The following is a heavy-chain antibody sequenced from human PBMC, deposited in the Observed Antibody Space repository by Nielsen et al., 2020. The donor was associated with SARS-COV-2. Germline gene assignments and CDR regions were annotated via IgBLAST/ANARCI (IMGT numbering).Heavy chain of an antibody. Sequence: SVKVSCKASGGTFSSYSISWVRQAPGQGLEWMGRIIPILGIANYAQKFQGRVTITADKSTSTAYMEVSSLRSEDTAVYYCARDSFTWELAGGWAFDIWGQGTMVTVSS. CDR1: GGTFSSYS. CDR3: ARDSFTWELAGGWAFDI. V-gene: IGHV1-69*04. J-gene: IGHJ3*02. CDR2: IIPILGIA. D-gene: IGHD1-26*01.